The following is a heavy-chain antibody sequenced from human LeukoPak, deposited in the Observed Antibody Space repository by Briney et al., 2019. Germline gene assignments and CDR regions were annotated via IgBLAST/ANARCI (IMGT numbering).Heavy chain of an antibody. CDR3: TKDSFTVVRGVGSGDGFAV. CDR2: AGHCVETT. Sequence: QPGGSLRLSCVASGFTFGTYGMSWVRQAPGKGLEWVAVAGHCVETTHHADSVRGRFFVSRDNSKNTVHLQMNSLRVEDTALYYCTKDSFTVVRGVGSGDGFAVWGQGTMVTVSS. J-gene: IGHJ3*01. V-gene: IGHV3-23*01. D-gene: IGHD3-10*01. CDR1: GFTFGTYG.